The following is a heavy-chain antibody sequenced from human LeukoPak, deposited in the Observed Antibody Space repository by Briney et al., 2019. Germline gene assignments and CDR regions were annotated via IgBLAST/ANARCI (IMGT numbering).Heavy chain of an antibody. Sequence: PGGSLRLSCAASGFSLSNYWISWVRQAPGKGLEWVANIKLDGSEKYYMNSVKGRFTISRDNAKNSLNLQMNSLRVEDTAVYYCATETAMVIYWGQGTLVTVSS. CDR1: GFSLSNYW. J-gene: IGHJ4*02. D-gene: IGHD5-18*01. V-gene: IGHV3-7*01. CDR2: IKLDGSEK. CDR3: ATETAMVIY.